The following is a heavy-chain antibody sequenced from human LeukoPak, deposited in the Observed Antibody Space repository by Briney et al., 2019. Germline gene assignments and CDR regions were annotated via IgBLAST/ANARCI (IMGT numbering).Heavy chain of an antibody. CDR3: RVFRYFGWIYFDY. D-gene: IGHD3-9*01. Sequence: GGSLRLSCAASGVTFSSYWISWVRQAPGKGLEWVANIKQDGSEKYYVDSVKGRFTSSRDNAKNSLYLQMNSLRARDKAVYYCRVFRYFGWIYFDYWGQGTLVAVSS. CDR2: IKQDGSEK. V-gene: IGHV3-7*01. J-gene: IGHJ4*02. CDR1: GVTFSSYW.